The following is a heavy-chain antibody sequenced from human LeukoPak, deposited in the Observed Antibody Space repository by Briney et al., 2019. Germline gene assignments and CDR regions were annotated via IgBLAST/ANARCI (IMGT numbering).Heavy chain of an antibody. Sequence: PGGSLRLSCAASGFTFNNYAMNWVRQAPGKGLEWVSSISDGGASTYYADSVKGRFTISRDNSKNTLYLQMNSLRAEDAAIYYCARGGHYYDSSGYSLPGYWGQGMLVTVSS. CDR2: ISDGGAST. D-gene: IGHD3-22*01. CDR3: ARGGHYYDSSGYSLPGY. J-gene: IGHJ4*02. CDR1: GFTFNNYA. V-gene: IGHV3-23*01.